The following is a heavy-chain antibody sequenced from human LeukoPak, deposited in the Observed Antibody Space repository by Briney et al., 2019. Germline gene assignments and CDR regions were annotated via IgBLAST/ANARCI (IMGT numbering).Heavy chain of an antibody. V-gene: IGHV3-33*07. CDR3: ARLYSSGWADY. CDR1: GFXFSSHG. J-gene: IGHJ4*02. D-gene: IGHD6-19*01. CDR2: IWYDGSKK. Sequence: GGSLRLSCAASGFXFSSHGMYWVRQAPGKGLEWVALIWYDGSKKYYADSVKGRFTISRDNSKNTLSLQMNSLRAEDTAVYFCARLYSSGWADYWGQGTLVTISS.